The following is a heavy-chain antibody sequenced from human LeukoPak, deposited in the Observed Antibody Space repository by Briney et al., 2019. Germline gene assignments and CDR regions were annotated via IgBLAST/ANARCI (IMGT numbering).Heavy chain of an antibody. CDR2: IYSGGST. Sequence: PGGSLRLSCAASGFAVSNNYMSWVRQAPGKGLEWVSVIYSGGSTYYADSVKGRFTISRDDSKNTLYLQMNSLRAEDTAVYYCARDPIRRPVVNQGDWGQGTLVTVSS. CDR3: ARDPIRRPVVNQGD. V-gene: IGHV3-66*01. CDR1: GFAVSNNY. D-gene: IGHD4-23*01. J-gene: IGHJ4*02.